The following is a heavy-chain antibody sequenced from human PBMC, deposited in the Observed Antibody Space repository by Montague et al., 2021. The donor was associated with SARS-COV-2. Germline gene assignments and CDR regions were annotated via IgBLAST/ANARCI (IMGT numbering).Heavy chain of an antibody. CDR3: TRDRDVVVPAAVYGMDV. CDR1: GFTFGDYA. D-gene: IGHD2-2*01. V-gene: IGHV3-49*04. CDR2: IRSKGYGGTT. Sequence: SLRLSWAASGFTFGDYAMSWVRQAPGKGLEWVGFIRSKGYGGTTEYAASVKGRSSISRDDSKSIAHLQMNSLKTEDTAVYYCTRDRDVVVPAAVYGMDVWGQGTTVTVSS. J-gene: IGHJ6*02.